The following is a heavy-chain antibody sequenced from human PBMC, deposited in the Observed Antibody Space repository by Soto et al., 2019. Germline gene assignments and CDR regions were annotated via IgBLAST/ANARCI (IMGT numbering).Heavy chain of an antibody. Sequence: SETLSLTCTVSGGSISTYYWSWIRQPPGRGLEWIGYIYYTGTTNYNPSLKSRVTISIDTSKNQFSLKLSSVTAADTAVYYCARDRWLDQWGQGTLVTSPQ. CDR3: ARDRWLDQ. J-gene: IGHJ5*02. V-gene: IGHV4-59*01. CDR2: IYYTGTT. CDR1: GGSISTYY.